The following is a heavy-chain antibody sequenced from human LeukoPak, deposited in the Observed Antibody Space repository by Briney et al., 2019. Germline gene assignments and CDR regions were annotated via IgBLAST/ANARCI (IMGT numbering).Heavy chain of an antibody. Sequence: SETLSLTCIVSGGSISSYYWSWIWQPPGKGLEWIGYIYYSGSTNYNPSLKSRVTISVDTSKNQFSLELSSVTAADTAVYYCARERNGLFGSHFDYWGQGTLVTVSS. CDR2: IYYSGST. V-gene: IGHV4-59*01. CDR1: GGSISSYY. J-gene: IGHJ4*02. D-gene: IGHD1-26*01. CDR3: ARERNGLFGSHFDY.